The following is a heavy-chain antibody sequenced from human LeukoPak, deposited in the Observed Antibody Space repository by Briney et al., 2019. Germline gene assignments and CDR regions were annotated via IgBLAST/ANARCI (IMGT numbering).Heavy chain of an antibody. Sequence: PGGSLRLSCAASGFTFSSYAMSWVRQAPGKGQQWVSTLSGSGSNTYYADSVKGRFTISRDNSKNTLYLQMSSLRAEDTAVYYCAKWRSATGDFDYWGQGTLVTVSS. CDR3: AKWRSATGDFDY. CDR1: GFTFSSYA. J-gene: IGHJ4*02. D-gene: IGHD7-27*01. V-gene: IGHV3-23*01. CDR2: LSGSGSNT.